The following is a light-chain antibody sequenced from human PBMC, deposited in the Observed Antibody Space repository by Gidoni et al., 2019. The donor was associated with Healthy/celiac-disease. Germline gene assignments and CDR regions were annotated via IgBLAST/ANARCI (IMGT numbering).Light chain of an antibody. Sequence: DIQMTQSPSTLSASVGDSVTITGRASQSISIWLAWYQQKPGKAPKLLISKASTLESGVPSRFSGSGSGTEFTLTVSSLQPDDFATYYCQQFSNYPLTFGGXTHLEIK. CDR3: QQFSNYPLT. CDR2: KAS. J-gene: IGKJ4*01. V-gene: IGKV1-5*03. CDR1: QSISIW.